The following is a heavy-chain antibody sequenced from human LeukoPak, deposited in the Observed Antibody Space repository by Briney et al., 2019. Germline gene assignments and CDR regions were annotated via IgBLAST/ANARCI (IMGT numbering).Heavy chain of an antibody. CDR1: GGSISSSSYY. CDR3: ARSRRDIVVVPAASHYGMDV. CDR2: IYYSGST. V-gene: IGHV4-39*01. Sequence: SETLSLTCTVSGGSISSSSYYRGWIRQPPGKGLEWIGSIYYSGSTYYNPSLKSRVTISVDTSKNQFSLKLSSVTAADTAVYYCARSRRDIVVVPAASHYGMDVWGQGTTVTVSS. J-gene: IGHJ6*02. D-gene: IGHD2-2*01.